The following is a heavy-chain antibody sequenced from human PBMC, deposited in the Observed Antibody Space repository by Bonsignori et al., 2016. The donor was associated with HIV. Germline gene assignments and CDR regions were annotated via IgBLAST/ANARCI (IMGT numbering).Heavy chain of an antibody. V-gene: IGHV3-66*01. CDR3: SSGDYDSSGYSYYYYMDV. J-gene: IGHJ6*03. CDR2: IYSGGST. Sequence: WIRQPPGKGLECVSVIYSGGSTYYADSVKGRFTISRDIFKNMLYLHMNSLIAEDTAVYYCSSGDYDSSGYSYYYYMDVWGKGTTVTVSS. D-gene: IGHD3-22*01.